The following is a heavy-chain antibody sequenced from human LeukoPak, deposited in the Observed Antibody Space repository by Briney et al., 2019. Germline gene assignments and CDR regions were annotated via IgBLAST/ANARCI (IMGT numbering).Heavy chain of an antibody. V-gene: IGHV3-30*18. Sequence: PGGSLRLSCAASGFTFSSYGMHWVRQAPGKGLEWVAVISYDGSNKYYADSVKGRFTISRDNSKNTLYLQMNSLRAEDTAVYYCAKDLPHCGGDCYSENFDYWGQGTLVTVSS. J-gene: IGHJ4*02. CDR1: GFTFSSYG. D-gene: IGHD2-21*02. CDR2: ISYDGSNK. CDR3: AKDLPHCGGDCYSENFDY.